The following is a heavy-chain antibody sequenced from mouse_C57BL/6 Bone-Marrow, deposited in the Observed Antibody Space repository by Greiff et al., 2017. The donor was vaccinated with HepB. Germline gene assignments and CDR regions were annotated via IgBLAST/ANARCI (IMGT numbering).Heavy chain of an antibody. CDR2: ISSGGSYT. D-gene: IGHD1-1*01. CDR1: GFTFSSYG. J-gene: IGHJ3*01. Sequence: EVQVVESGGDLVKPGGSLKLSCAASGFTFSSYGMSWVRQTPDKRLEWVATISSGGSYTYYPDSVKGRFTISRDNAKTTLYLQMSSLKSEDTAMYYCASLRAAYWGQGTLVTVSA. CDR3: ASLRAAY. V-gene: IGHV5-6*01.